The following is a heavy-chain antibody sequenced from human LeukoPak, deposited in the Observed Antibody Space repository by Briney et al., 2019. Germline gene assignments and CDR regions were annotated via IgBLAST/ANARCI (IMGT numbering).Heavy chain of an antibody. J-gene: IGHJ4*02. V-gene: IGHV6-1*01. CDR1: GDSVSSSSFA. D-gene: IGHD1-1*01. CDR3: ARGNSNALDY. CDR2: TYYGSKWYN. Sequence: SQTLSPTCGICGDSVSSSSFAWNWIRQSPVRGLEWLGRTYYGSKWYNEYAGSVKSRKAINPDTSKNQSSLHLNSVTPEHTAVYSCARGNSNALDYWGQGTLVTVSS.